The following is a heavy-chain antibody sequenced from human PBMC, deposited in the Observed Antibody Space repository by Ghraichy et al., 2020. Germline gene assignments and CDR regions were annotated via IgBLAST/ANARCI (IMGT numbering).Heavy chain of an antibody. V-gene: IGHV5-10-1*01. D-gene: IGHD6-19*01. J-gene: IGHJ4*02. Sequence: GESLNISCKGSGYTFRDYWITWVRQKPGKGLEWMGRIDPSDSFINYGPSFQGRVTISADKYSATAYLHWSSLEASDTAVYFCVRHVSGYSSGWRNPGHWGQGTRVTVSS. CDR3: VRHVSGYSSGWRNPGH. CDR2: IDPSDSFI. CDR1: GYTFRDYW.